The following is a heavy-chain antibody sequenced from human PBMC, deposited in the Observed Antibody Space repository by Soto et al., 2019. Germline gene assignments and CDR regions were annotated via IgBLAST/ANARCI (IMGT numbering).Heavy chain of an antibody. CDR3: ARHQTHYYDSSGYFDY. CDR2: LYYSGST. D-gene: IGHD3-22*01. CDR1: GGSISSSSYY. Sequence: PSETLSLTCTVSGGSISSSSYYWGWIRQPPGKGLEWIGSLYYSGSTYYNPSLKSRVTISVDTSKNQFSLKLSSVTAADTAVYYCARHQTHYYDSSGYFDYWGQGTLVTVSS. V-gene: IGHV4-39*01. J-gene: IGHJ4*02.